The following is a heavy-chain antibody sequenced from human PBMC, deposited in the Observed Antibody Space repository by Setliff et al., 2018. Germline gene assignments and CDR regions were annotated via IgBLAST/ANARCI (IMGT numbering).Heavy chain of an antibody. Sequence: PSETLSLTCTVSGGSISSSSYYWGWIRQPPGKGLEWIGSIFYSGSTYYNPSLKSRVTISVDTSKNQFSLKLSSVTAADTAVYYCARPSKYYDILTGYYHNWSDPWGQGTLVTVS. CDR1: GGSISSSSYY. CDR3: ARPSKYYDILTGYYHNWSDP. V-gene: IGHV4-39*01. D-gene: IGHD3-9*01. J-gene: IGHJ5*02. CDR2: IFYSGST.